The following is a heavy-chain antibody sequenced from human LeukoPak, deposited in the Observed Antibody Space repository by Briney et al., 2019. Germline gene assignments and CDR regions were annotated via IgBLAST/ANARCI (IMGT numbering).Heavy chain of an antibody. Sequence: GGSLRLSCAASGFTFSSNYMSWVRQAPGKGLEWVSVIYSGGSTYYADSVKGRFTISRDNSKNTLYLQMNSLRAEDTAVYYCARAEAVAGTVDAFDIWGQGTMVTVSS. CDR2: IYSGGST. V-gene: IGHV3-53*05. CDR1: GFTFSSNY. D-gene: IGHD6-19*01. CDR3: ARAEAVAGTVDAFDI. J-gene: IGHJ3*02.